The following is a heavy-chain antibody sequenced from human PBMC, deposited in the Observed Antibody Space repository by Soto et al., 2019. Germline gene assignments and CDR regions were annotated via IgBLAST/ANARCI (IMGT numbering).Heavy chain of an antibody. Sequence: EVQLVESGGGLVQPGGSLRLSCAASGFTFSNAWMSWVRQAPGKGLEWVGRIKSKTDGGTTDYAAPVKGRFTISRDDSKNTLYLQMNSLKTEDTAVYYCTTEFSGYSSSWYRSDWGQGTLVTVSS. CDR1: GFTFSNAW. CDR2: IKSKTDGGTT. CDR3: TTEFSGYSSSWYRSD. V-gene: IGHV3-15*01. D-gene: IGHD6-13*01. J-gene: IGHJ4*02.